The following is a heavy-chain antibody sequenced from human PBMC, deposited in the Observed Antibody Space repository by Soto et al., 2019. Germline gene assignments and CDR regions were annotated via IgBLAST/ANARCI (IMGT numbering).Heavy chain of an antibody. J-gene: IGHJ5*02. Sequence: ASVKVSCKASGYTFTNFGISWVRQVPGRGPEWMGWISTSDGNTNSAQKFLDRLTMTTDTSATTAYMELRSLDSDDTAVYYCAGEVGDSSSWYVLNWFDPWGQGTLVTVS. V-gene: IGHV1-18*04. D-gene: IGHD6-13*01. CDR3: AGEVGDSSSWYVLNWFDP. CDR1: GYTFTNFG. CDR2: ISTSDGNT.